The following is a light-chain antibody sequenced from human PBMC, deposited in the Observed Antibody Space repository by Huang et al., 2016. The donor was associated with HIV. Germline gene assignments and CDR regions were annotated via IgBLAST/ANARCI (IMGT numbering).Light chain of an antibody. J-gene: IGKJ2*01. Sequence: IVLTQSPGTLSLSPGERATLSCRASKSISSNYLAWYQQKLGQPPRLLVYGASSRATGIPDRFSGSGSGTDFTLTISRLEPEDLAVYYCQQYGSSPPYTFGQGTKLEIK. CDR2: GAS. CDR3: QQYGSSPPYT. CDR1: KSISSNY. V-gene: IGKV3-20*01.